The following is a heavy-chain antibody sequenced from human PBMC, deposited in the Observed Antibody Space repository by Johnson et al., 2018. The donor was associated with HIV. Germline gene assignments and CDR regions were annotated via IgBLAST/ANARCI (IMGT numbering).Heavy chain of an antibody. CDR1: GFTFSSYG. D-gene: IGHD1-26*01. J-gene: IGHJ3*02. CDR2: IKQDGSEK. CDR3: ARDFLSSSGHLGAFDI. V-gene: IGHV3-7*01. Sequence: VQLVESGGGVVQPGGSLRLSCAASGFTFSSYGMHWVRQAPGKGLEWVANIKQDGSEKYYVDSLRGRFTISRDNAKNSLYLQMNSLSAEDTAVYYCARDFLSSSGHLGAFDIWGQGTMVTVSS.